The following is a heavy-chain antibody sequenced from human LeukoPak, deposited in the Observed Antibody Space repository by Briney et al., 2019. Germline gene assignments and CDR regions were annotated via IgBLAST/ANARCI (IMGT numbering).Heavy chain of an antibody. CDR2: IYCSGST. CDR3: ARHALDYGDYVGRIDY. Sequence: SETLSLTCTVSGGSISSYYWSWIRQPPGKGLEGFGYIYCSGSTNYNPSLKSRVTISVDTSKNQFSLKLSSVTAADTAVYYCARHALDYGDYVGRIDYWGQGTLVTVSS. V-gene: IGHV4-59*01. J-gene: IGHJ4*02. CDR1: GGSISSYY. D-gene: IGHD4-17*01.